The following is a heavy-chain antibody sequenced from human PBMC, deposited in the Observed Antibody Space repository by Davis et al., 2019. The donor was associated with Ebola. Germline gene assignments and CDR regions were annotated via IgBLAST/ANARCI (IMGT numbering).Heavy chain of an antibody. D-gene: IGHD3-9*01. V-gene: IGHV3-23*01. J-gene: IGHJ5*02. CDR1: GFTFSSYA. CDR3: ARVNAVTGYSRFDL. CDR2: ISGSGGST. Sequence: GGSLRLSCAASGFTFSSYAMTWVRQAPGKGLEWVSAISGSGGSTYYADSVKGRFTISRDNSKNTLYLQMNSLRVEDTALYHCARVNAVTGYSRFDLWGQGTLVTVSS.